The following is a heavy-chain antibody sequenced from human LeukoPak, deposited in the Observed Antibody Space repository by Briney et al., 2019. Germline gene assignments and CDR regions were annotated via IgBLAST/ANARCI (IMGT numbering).Heavy chain of an antibody. CDR1: GDSVSRSDSY. Sequence: PSETLSLTCTIFGDSVSRSDSYWDWIRQPPGKGLEWIGTIYYSGGTYYSPSLKSRVTLSVDMSNNQFSLTLSSVTAADTALYFCAGRRYYDSSGYLEWGQGTLVTVSS. V-gene: IGHV4-39*01. D-gene: IGHD3-22*01. J-gene: IGHJ1*01. CDR2: IYYSGGT. CDR3: AGRRYYDSSGYLE.